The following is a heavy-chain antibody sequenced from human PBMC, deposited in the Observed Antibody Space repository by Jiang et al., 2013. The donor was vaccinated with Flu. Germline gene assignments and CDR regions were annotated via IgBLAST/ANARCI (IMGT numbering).Heavy chain of an antibody. Sequence: VQLLESGGGLVQPERSLRLSCTASGFSFGGYAVSWFRQAPGKGLEWVGFTRSKIDGGTTEYAASVKGRFTISRDDSKSIAYLQMNSLKTEDTAVYYCTRGPSIAETDYYSYGMDVWGQGTTVTVSS. D-gene: IGHD6-6*01. CDR2: TRSKIDGGTT. CDR1: GFSFGGYA. V-gene: IGHV3-49*03. J-gene: IGHJ6*02. CDR3: TRGPSIAETDYYSYGMDV.